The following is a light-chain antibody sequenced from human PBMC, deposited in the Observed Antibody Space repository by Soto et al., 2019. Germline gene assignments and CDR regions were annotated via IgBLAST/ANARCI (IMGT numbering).Light chain of an antibody. CDR1: SNDVGHFNY. Sequence: ALAQPASVSWSPGQSITISCTGTSNDVGHFNYVSWFQQHPGKAPKLLIFDVSNWPSGVSDRFSGSKSGNTASLTISGLQPEDEADYYCTSFTTSNTFVFGSGTKVTVL. V-gene: IGLV2-14*03. CDR2: DVS. J-gene: IGLJ1*01. CDR3: TSFTTSNTFV.